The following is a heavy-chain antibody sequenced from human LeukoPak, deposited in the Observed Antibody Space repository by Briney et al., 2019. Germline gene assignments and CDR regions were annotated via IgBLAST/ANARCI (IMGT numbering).Heavy chain of an antibody. D-gene: IGHD2-21*02. V-gene: IGHV4-30-2*01. CDR3: VSAYCGGDCYHSLLTN. CDR1: GGSISSGGYS. CDR2: IYHSGSS. Sequence: SQTLSLTCTVSGGSISSGGYSWSWVRQPPGKGLEWIGYIYHSGSSYYNPSLKSPVTIPMDRSKNQFSLRLTSLTAADTAVYYCVSAYCGGDCYHSLLTNWGQGILVTVSS. J-gene: IGHJ4*02.